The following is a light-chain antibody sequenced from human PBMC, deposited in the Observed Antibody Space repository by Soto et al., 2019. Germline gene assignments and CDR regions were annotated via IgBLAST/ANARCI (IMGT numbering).Light chain of an antibody. V-gene: IGKV1-33*01. CDR1: QDIRKY. CDR2: DAS. J-gene: IGKJ4*01. Sequence: DIQMTQSPSSLSASVGDRVTITCQASQDIRKYLNWYQQKPGKAPKLLIYDASNLQTGAPSRFSGSGSGTHFIFTISSLQPEDIATYYCQQYHNLPPLTFGGGTKVDIK. CDR3: QQYHNLPPLT.